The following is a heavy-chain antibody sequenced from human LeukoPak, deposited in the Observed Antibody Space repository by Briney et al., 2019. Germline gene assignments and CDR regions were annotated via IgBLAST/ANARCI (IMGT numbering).Heavy chain of an antibody. V-gene: IGHV1-46*01. Sequence: ASVKVSCKASGYNFISYYMQWVRQAPGQGLEWMGIINPSGGSTTYAQKFQGRVTMTRETSSSTVHMELSSLRSADTALYYCARLSTRGTYYLFDYWGQGTLVTVSS. CDR3: ARLSTRGTYYLFDY. CDR2: INPSGGST. CDR1: GYNFISYY. J-gene: IGHJ4*02. D-gene: IGHD1-26*01.